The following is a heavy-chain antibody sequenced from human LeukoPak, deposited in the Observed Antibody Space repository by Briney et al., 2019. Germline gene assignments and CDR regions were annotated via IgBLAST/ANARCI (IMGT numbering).Heavy chain of an antibody. V-gene: IGHV4-34*01. D-gene: IGHD4-17*01. J-gene: IGHJ4*02. CDR1: SGSFSGYY. Sequence: PSETLSLTCAVYSGSFSGYYWSWIRQPAGKGLEWIGEINYSGSTNYNPSLKSRVTISVDTSKNQFSLKLNSVTAADTAVYYCVRGQGYGDYQMGYWGQGTLVTVSS. CDR2: INYSGST. CDR3: VRGQGYGDYQMGY.